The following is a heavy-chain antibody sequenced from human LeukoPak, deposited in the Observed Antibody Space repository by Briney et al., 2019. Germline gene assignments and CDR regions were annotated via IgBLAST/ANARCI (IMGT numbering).Heavy chain of an antibody. CDR2: TYYRPKWYN. Sequence: SQTLSLTCAISGDXVSSNSAGWNWIRQSPSRGLEWLGRTYYRPKWYNDYAVSVKSRITINPDTSKNQFSLQLNSVTPEDTALYYCARQGNGGYDSTFDYWGQGTLVTVSS. V-gene: IGHV6-1*01. CDR3: ARQGNGGYDSTFDY. CDR1: GDXVSSNSAG. D-gene: IGHD5-12*01. J-gene: IGHJ4*02.